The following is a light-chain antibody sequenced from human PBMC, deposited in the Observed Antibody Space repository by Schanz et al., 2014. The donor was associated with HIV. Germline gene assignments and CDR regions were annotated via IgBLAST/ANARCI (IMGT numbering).Light chain of an antibody. CDR2: GNN. Sequence: QSVLTQPPSVSGAPGQRVTISCTGTSSNIGAGYDVHWYQQIPGTAPKLLISGNNNRPSGVPDRFSGSKSGTSASLAITGLQDEDEADYYCSSYATTKDVLFGGGTKLTVL. CDR3: SSYATTKDVL. V-gene: IGLV1-40*01. CDR1: SSNIGAGYD. J-gene: IGLJ2*01.